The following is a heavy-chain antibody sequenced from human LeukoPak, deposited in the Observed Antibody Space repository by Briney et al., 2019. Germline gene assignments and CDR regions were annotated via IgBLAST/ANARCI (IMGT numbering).Heavy chain of an antibody. CDR2: IGHSGNT. CDR1: GGSFNGYY. J-gene: IGHJ6*03. CDR3: ARCLIVTVAARGYRCYMDV. D-gene: IGHD2-21*02. Sequence: SETLSLSCGVYGGSFNGYYWSWIRQPPGKGLEWIGEIGHSGNTNYNPSLKSRVTMSVDMSTKQLSLRLGSVTAADTAVYYCARCLIVTVAARGYRCYMDVWGNGTTVAVSS. V-gene: IGHV4-34*01.